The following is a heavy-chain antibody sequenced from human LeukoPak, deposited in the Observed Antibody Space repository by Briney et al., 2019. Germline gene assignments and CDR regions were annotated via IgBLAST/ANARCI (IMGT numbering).Heavy chain of an antibody. J-gene: IGHJ5*02. V-gene: IGHV1-18*01. CDR2: ISAYNGNT. D-gene: IGHD1-7*01. Sequence: GASVKVSCKASGYTFTSYGISWVRQAPGQALEWMGWISAYNGNTNYAQKLQGRVTMTTDASTSTAYMELRSLRSDDTAVYYCARDTKITGTSLPYNWFDPWGQGTLVTVSS. CDR1: GYTFTSYG. CDR3: ARDTKITGTSLPYNWFDP.